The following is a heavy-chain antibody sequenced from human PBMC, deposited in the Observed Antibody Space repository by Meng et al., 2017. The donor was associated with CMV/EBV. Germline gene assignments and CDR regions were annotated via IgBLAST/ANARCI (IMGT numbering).Heavy chain of an antibody. D-gene: IGHD2-2*01. CDR1: GYTFTSYD. J-gene: IGHJ6*02. CDR2: MNTNSGNT. Sequence: ASVKVSCKASGYTFTSYDINWVRQATGQGLEWMGWMNTNSGNTGYAQKLQGRVTMTRNTSICTAYMELSSLRSEDTAVYYCARGPVVVVPAATLYYYYGMDVWGQGTTVTVSS. V-gene: IGHV1-8*01. CDR3: ARGPVVVVPAATLYYYYGMDV.